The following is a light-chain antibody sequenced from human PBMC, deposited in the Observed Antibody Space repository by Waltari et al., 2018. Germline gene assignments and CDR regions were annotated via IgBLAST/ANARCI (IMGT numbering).Light chain of an antibody. J-gene: IGLJ2*01. CDR2: GKN. CDR3: NSRDSSGNHLL. CDR1: RRRSHY. Sequence: SSEVTQDPAVSVALGQTVRITCQGERRRSHYARRYQQKPGQAPVLVIYGKNNRPSGIPDRFSGSTSGNTASLTITGAQAEDEADYYCNSRDSSGNHLLFGGGTKLTVL. V-gene: IGLV3-19*01.